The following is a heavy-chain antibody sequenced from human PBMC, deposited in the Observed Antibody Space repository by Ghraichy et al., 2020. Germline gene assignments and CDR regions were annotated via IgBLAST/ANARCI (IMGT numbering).Heavy chain of an antibody. CDR1: GGSISSYY. CDR3: ARDFLGYCSSTSCYIGSDAFDI. CDR2: IYTSGST. Sequence: SETLSLTCTVSGGSISSYYWSWIRQPAGKGLEWIGRIYTSGSTNYNPSLKSRVTMSVDTSKNQFSLKLSSVTAADTAVYYCARDFLGYCSSTSCYIGSDAFDIWGQGTMVTVSS. V-gene: IGHV4-4*07. J-gene: IGHJ3*02. D-gene: IGHD2-2*02.